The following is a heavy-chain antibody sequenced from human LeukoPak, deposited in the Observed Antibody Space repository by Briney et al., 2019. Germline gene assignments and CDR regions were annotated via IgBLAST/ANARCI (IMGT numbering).Heavy chain of an antibody. CDR1: GGSLSSYY. CDR3: ARKRVTMVRGVPLNWFDP. J-gene: IGHJ5*02. CDR2: IYTSGSN. Sequence: PSETLSLTCIVSGGSLSSYYWSWIRQPAGKGLEWIGRIYTSGSNNYNPSLKRRVTISVDTSNNQFSLKLSSVTAADTAVYYCARKRVTMVRGVPLNWFDPWGQGTLVTVSS. V-gene: IGHV4-4*07. D-gene: IGHD3-10*01.